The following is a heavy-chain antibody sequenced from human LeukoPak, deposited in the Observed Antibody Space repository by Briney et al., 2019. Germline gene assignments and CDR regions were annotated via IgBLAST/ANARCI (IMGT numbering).Heavy chain of an antibody. V-gene: IGHV1-2*02. CDR3: SRGVVRRSYYYYYGMDV. Sequence: ASVKVSCKASGYTFTGYYMHWVRQAPGQGLEWMGWINPNSGGTNYAQKFQGRVTMTRDTSISTAYMELSRLRYDDTAVYYCSRGVVRRSYYYYYGMDVWGQGTTVTVSS. CDR1: GYTFTGYY. CDR2: INPNSGGT. J-gene: IGHJ6*02. D-gene: IGHD3-22*01.